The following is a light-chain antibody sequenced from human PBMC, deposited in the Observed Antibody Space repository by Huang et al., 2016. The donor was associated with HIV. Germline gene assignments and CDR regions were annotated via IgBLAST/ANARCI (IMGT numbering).Light chain of an antibody. CDR2: GVF. J-gene: IGKJ4*01. Sequence: EIVLTQSPGTLSLSPGERATLSCRASQTVGKNYLAWYQQKPGQAPRLIFSGVFGRATGIPDRFSGSGSGTDFTLTISRLEPEDSGVFYCQQFRRSPFTFGGGTKVEIK. V-gene: IGKV3-20*01. CDR1: QTVGKNY. CDR3: QQFRRSPFT.